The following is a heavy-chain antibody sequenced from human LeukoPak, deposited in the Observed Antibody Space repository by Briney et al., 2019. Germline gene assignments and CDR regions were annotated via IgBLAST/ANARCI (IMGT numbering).Heavy chain of an antibody. J-gene: IGHJ6*03. CDR3: ARSTSDRIAAAGAYYYYYYMDV. Sequence: SETLSLTCAVYGGSFSGYYWSWIRQPPGKGLEWLGEINHSGSTNYNPSLKSRVAISVDTSKNQFSLKLSSVTAADTAVYYCARSTSDRIAAAGAYYYYYYMDVWGKGTTVTVSS. V-gene: IGHV4-34*01. CDR2: INHSGST. D-gene: IGHD6-13*01. CDR1: GGSFSGYY.